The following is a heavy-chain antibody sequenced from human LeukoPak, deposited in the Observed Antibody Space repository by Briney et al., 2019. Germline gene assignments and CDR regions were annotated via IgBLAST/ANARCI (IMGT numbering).Heavy chain of an antibody. CDR3: ARAHIVVVPAAMDV. J-gene: IGHJ6*04. Sequence: GGSLRLSCAASGFTFSSYGMHWVRQAPGKGLEWVAFIRYDGSNKYYADSVKGRFTISRDNSKNSLYLQMNSLRAEDTAVYYCARAHIVVVPAAMDVWGKGTTVTVSS. D-gene: IGHD2-2*01. CDR1: GFTFSSYG. V-gene: IGHV3-30*02. CDR2: IRYDGSNK.